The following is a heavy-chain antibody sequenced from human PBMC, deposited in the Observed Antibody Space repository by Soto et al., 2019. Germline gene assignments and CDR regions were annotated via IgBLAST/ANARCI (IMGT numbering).Heavy chain of an antibody. J-gene: IGHJ4*02. CDR3: FGGNGGPQ. CDR2: IKPDGSAT. Sequence: EVQLVESGGDLVQPGGSLRLSCATSDFTFRNYWMNWVRQAPGKGLEWVANIKPDGSATNYVDSVNGRFTISRDNVRNSGSLQMNSLRVEDTAVYFCFGGNGGPQWGQGTLVTVSS. D-gene: IGHD3-16*01. V-gene: IGHV3-7*03. CDR1: DFTFRNYW.